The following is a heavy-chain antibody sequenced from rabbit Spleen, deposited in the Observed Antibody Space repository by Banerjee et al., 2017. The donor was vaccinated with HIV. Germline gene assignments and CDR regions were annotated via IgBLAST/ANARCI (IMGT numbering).Heavy chain of an antibody. J-gene: IGHJ4*01. CDR2: IYAGSSVNT. V-gene: IGHV1S45*01. CDR3: ARSPDSGDSYGRSFNL. D-gene: IGHD6-1*01. CDR1: GFSFSSSYW. Sequence: QEQLEESGGDLVKPGASLTLTCTASGFSFSSSYWICWVRQAPGKGLEWIACIYAGSSVNTGYASWAKGRFTISKTSSTTVTLQMTSLTAADTATYFCARSPDSGDSYGRSFNLWGPGTLVTVS.